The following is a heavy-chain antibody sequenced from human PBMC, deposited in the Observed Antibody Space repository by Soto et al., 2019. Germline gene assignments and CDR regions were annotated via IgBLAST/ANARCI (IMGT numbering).Heavy chain of an antibody. V-gene: IGHV1-8*01. J-gene: IGHJ5*02. Sequence: QVQLVQSGAEVKKPGASVKVSCKASGNTFTSYDINWGGRATGQGLEWMGWMNPNSGNTGYAQKFQGRVTMTRNTSISTAYMELSSLRSEDTAVYYCARAPPVLNWFDPWGQGTLVTVSS. CDR1: GNTFTSYD. CDR3: ARAPPVLNWFDP. CDR2: MNPNSGNT.